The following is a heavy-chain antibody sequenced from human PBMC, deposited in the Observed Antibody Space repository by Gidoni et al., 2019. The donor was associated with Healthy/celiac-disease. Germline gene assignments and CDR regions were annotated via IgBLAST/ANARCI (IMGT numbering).Heavy chain of an antibody. V-gene: IGHV3-49*04. CDR1: GFTFGDYA. J-gene: IGHJ4*02. CDR3: TRDHTYYYDSSGYYYAYFDY. D-gene: IGHD3-22*01. CDR2: IRSKAYGGKT. Sequence: EVQLVESGGGLVQPGRSLRLSCTASGFTFGDYAMSWVRQAPGKGLEWVGFIRSKAYGGKTEYAASVKGRFTISRDDSKSIAYLQMNSLKTEDTAVYYCTRDHTYYYDSSGYYYAYFDYWGQGTLVTVSS.